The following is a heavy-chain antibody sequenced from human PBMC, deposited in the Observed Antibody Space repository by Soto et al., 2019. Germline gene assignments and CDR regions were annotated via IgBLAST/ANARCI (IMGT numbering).Heavy chain of an antibody. CDR3: ARRPRVWFGEMGHDYYYGIDA. CDR1: GGSISGSSYY. V-gene: IGHV4-39*01. D-gene: IGHD3-10*01. Sequence: PSETLSLTCTVSGGSISGSSYYWGWIRQPPGKGLEWIGNVYYSGSTYYNPSLKSRVTISVDTSKNQFSLKLNSVTAADTAVYYCARRPRVWFGEMGHDYYYGIDAWGQGATVS. CDR2: VYYSGST. J-gene: IGHJ6*02.